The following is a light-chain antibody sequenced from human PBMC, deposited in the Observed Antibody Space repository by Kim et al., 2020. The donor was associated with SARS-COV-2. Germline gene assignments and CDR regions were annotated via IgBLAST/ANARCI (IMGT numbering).Light chain of an antibody. V-gene: IGKV3-15*01. CDR3: EQYNRWPWT. CDR1: QSVGAN. J-gene: IGKJ1*01. Sequence: VSPGERATLSCLASQSVGANLAWYHQTPGQPPRLLMSVATTRATGVPARFSGSGSGTDFALTISNVQSEDVGIYYCEQYNRWPWTFGQGTKVDIK. CDR2: VAT.